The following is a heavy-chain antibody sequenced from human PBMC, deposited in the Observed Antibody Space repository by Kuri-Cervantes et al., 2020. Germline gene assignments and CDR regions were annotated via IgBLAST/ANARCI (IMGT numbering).Heavy chain of an antibody. CDR3: ARVGGSVGATPIGDYYFYYMDV. CDR2: IYTSGST. V-gene: IGHV4-4*07. D-gene: IGHD1-26*01. J-gene: IGHJ6*03. Sequence: SETLSLTCTVSGGSVSSYSWSWIRQPAGKGLEWIGPIYTSGSTNFNPSLKSRVTISVDKFKNQFSLKLSSVTAADTAVYYCARVGGSVGATPIGDYYFYYMDVWGRGTTVTVSS. CDR1: GGSVSSYS.